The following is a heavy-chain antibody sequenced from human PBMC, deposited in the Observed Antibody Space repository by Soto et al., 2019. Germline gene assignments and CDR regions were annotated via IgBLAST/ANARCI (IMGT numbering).Heavy chain of an antibody. CDR3: ARAGQYSSSWNWFDP. CDR1: VYSFTGYY. V-gene: IGHV1-46*01. Sequence: GXSVNVSYKASVYSFTGYYMHWVRQAPGQGLEWMGIINPSGGSTSYAQKFQGRVTMTRDTSTSTVYMELSSLRSEDTAVYYCARAGQYSSSWNWFDPWGQGTLVTVSS. D-gene: IGHD6-13*01. J-gene: IGHJ5*02. CDR2: INPSGGST.